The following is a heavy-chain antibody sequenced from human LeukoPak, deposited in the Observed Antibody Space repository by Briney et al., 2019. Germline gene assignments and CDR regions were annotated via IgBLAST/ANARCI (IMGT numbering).Heavy chain of an antibody. V-gene: IGHV3-7*03. CDR3: AKAIVATGYYYYGMDV. D-gene: IGHD5-12*01. J-gene: IGHJ6*02. Sequence: GGSLRLSCAASGFTFTTHWMSWVRQAPGKGLEWVANIKQDGSDKYYVESVKGRFTISRDNAKNSLYLQMNSLRAEDTALYYCAKAIVATGYYYYGMDVWGQGTTVTVSS. CDR1: GFTFTTHW. CDR2: IKQDGSDK.